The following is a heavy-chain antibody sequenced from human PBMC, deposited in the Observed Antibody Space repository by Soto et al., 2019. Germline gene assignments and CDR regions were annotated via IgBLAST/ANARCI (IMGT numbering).Heavy chain of an antibody. J-gene: IGHJ6*03. CDR2: INPNGGVT. D-gene: IGHD5-12*01. Sequence: QVQLVQSGAEVRKPGASVTVSCRSSGDSFNDYYIHWVRQAPGQGFEWMGWINPNGGVTKYAQKVQGWVSMNMDTSSMTVYMQVSRLRSDHTALYYCSRERGGATATLDYYYFYMDVWGTGTTVTVSS. CDR3: SRERGGATATLDYYYFYMDV. CDR1: GDSFNDYY. V-gene: IGHV1-2*04.